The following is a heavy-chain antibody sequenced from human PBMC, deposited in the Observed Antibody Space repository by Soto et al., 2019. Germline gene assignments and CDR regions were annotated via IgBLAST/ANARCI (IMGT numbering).Heavy chain of an antibody. CDR2: IYYSGST. D-gene: IGHD5-12*01. CDR1: GGSVSSGSYY. J-gene: IGHJ4*02. CDR3: ARDAGRDGYNFYFDY. V-gene: IGHV4-61*01. Sequence: TLSLTCTVSGGSVSSGSYYWSWIRQPPGKGLEWIGYIYYSGSTNYNPSLKSRVTISVDTSKNQFSLKLSSVTAADTAVYYCARDAGRDGYNFYFDYWGQGTLVTV.